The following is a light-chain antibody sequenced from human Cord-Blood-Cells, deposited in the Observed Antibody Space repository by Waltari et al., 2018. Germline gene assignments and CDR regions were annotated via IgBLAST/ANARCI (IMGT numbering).Light chain of an antibody. CDR3: AAWDDSLNGPV. V-gene: IGLV1-44*01. CDR1: SSNIRSNT. Sequence: QSVLTQPPSASGTPGQRVTISCSVSSSNIRSNTVNWYQQLPGTAPKLLIYSNNQRPSGVPDRFSGSKSGTSASLAISGLQSEDEADYYCAAWDDSLNGPVFGGGTKLTVL. J-gene: IGLJ3*02. CDR2: SNN.